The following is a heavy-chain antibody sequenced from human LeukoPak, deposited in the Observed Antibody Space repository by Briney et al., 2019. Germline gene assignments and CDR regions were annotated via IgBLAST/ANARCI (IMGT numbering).Heavy chain of an antibody. CDR2: IIPIFGTA. Sequence: SVKVSCKASGGTFSRYAISWVRQAPGQGLEWMGGIIPIFGTANYAQKFQGRVTITADESTSTAYMELSSLRSEDTAVYYSARDAAIYDSSAYYYLWWGQGTLVTVSS. CDR1: GGTFSRYA. D-gene: IGHD3-22*01. CDR3: ARDAAIYDSSAYYYLW. V-gene: IGHV1-69*13. J-gene: IGHJ4*02.